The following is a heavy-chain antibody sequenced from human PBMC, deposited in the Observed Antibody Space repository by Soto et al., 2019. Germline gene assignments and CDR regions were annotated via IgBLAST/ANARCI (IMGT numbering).Heavy chain of an antibody. CDR2: ISGGNGKT. D-gene: IGHD1-26*01. CDR1: GYSFTRYD. V-gene: IGHV1-18*04. CDR3: ARWISGDYSDWIDP. Sequence: QVQLVQSGAEVKKPGASVKVSCKASGYSFTRYDIIWVRQAPGQGLEWMGWISGGNGKTKYAQKIQGRVTMTTDTSTNTGYMELRNLRSDDTAVYYCARWISGDYSDWIDPWGQGTLVTVSS. J-gene: IGHJ5*02.